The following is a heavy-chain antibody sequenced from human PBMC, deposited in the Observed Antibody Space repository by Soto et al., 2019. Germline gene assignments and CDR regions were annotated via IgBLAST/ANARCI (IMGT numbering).Heavy chain of an antibody. CDR3: ARGLSPYGSGSSFDY. V-gene: IGHV1-8*01. J-gene: IGHJ4*02. CDR2: MNPNSGNT. Sequence: ASVKVSCKASGYTFTSYDINWVRQATGQGLEWMGWMNPNSGNTGYAQKFQGRVTKTRKTSISTAYMELSSLRSEDTAVYYCARGLSPYGSGSSFDYWGQGTLVTVSS. D-gene: IGHD3-10*01. CDR1: GYTFTSYD.